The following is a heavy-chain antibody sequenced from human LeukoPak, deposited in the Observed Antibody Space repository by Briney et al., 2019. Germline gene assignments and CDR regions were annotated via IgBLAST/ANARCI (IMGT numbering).Heavy chain of an antibody. Sequence: GGSLRLSCAASGFTFSDYYMSWISQAPGKGLEWVSYISSSGSTIYYADSVEGRFTISRDNDKNSLYLQMNSLRPDDTALYYCAKDGGRYRFDYWGQGTMVTVSS. CDR2: ISSSGSTI. J-gene: IGHJ4*02. V-gene: IGHV3-11*04. D-gene: IGHD3-16*02. CDR3: AKDGGRYRFDY. CDR1: GFTFSDYY.